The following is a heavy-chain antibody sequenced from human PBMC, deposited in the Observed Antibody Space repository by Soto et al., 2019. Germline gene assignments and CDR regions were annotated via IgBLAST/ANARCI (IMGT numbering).Heavy chain of an antibody. V-gene: IGHV1-18*04. CDR1: GYTFTSYG. CDR2: ISAYNGNT. J-gene: IGHJ5*02. CDR3: ARARTEWELLHWFDP. D-gene: IGHD1-26*01. Sequence: GASVKVSCKASGYTFTSYGISWVRQAPGQGLEWMGWISAYNGNTNYAQKLQGRVTMTTDTSTSTAYMELRSLRSDDTAVYYCARARTEWELLHWFDPWGQGTLVTVSS.